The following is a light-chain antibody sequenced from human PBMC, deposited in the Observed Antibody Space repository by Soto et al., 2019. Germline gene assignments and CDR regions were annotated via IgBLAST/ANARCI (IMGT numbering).Light chain of an antibody. CDR2: EVS. Sequence: QSVLTQPASVSGSPGQSITISCSGTISDFVVYNYVSWYQQHPGKAPKLMIYEVSNRPSGVSNRFSGSKSGNTASLTISGLQAEDDADYYCSSYTSSSTYVFGTGTKLTVL. V-gene: IGLV2-14*01. CDR1: ISDFVVYNY. J-gene: IGLJ1*01. CDR3: SSYTSSSTYV.